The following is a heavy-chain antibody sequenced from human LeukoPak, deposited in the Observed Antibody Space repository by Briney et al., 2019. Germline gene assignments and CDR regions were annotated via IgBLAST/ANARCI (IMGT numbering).Heavy chain of an antibody. CDR2: IYYSGST. V-gene: IGHV4-39*07. D-gene: IGHD7-27*01. CDR1: GGSISSSSYY. J-gene: IGHJ5*02. Sequence: PSETLSLTCTVSGGSISSSSYYWGWIRQPPGKGLEWIGSIYYSGSTHYNPSPNNRLTISVDTSKNQFSLKLSSVAAADTAVYYCARDLNWGSGWFDPWGQGTLVTVSP. CDR3: ARDLNWGSGWFDP.